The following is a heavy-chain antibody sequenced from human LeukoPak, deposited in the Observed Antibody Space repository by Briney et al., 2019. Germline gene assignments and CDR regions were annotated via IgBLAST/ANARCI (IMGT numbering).Heavy chain of an antibody. J-gene: IGHJ4*02. D-gene: IGHD3-16*01. CDR3: AKDDGGEYHLFDS. Sequence: GGSLRLSCAASGFTFRNFAMSWVRQVPGKGLEWLSTLVVTGGATYYADSVTGRFIISRDNSKNTLYLQMNSLTVEDTAVYYCAKDDGGEYHLFDSWGQGTLVTVSS. CDR2: LVVTGGAT. V-gene: IGHV3-23*01. CDR1: GFTFRNFA.